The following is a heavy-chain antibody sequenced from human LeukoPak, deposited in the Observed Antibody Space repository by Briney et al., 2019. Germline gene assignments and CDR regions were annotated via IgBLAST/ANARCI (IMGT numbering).Heavy chain of an antibody. CDR2: ISYDGSNK. J-gene: IGHJ4*02. V-gene: IGHV3-30*18. CDR3: AKVAKGNIVVVTALDY. Sequence: PGGSLRLSCAASGVTFSSYAMHWVRQAPGKGLEWVAIISYDGSNKFYADSVKGRFTISRDNSKNTLYLQMSSLGPEDTAMYYCAKVAKGNIVVVTALDYWGQGTLVTVSS. D-gene: IGHD2-21*02. CDR1: GVTFSSYA.